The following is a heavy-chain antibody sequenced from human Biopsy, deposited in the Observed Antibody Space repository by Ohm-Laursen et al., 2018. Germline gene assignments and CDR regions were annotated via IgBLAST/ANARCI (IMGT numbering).Heavy chain of an antibody. V-gene: IGHV4-59*02. CDR1: GGSVGDYF. CDR3: AAFPFSGGPAFDT. J-gene: IGHJ3*02. Sequence: GTLSLTCSVSGGSVGDYFLSWIRLVPGKRPEWIGYTYYRGTSENNPSLRSRVTTSVDISRNQFFLNMKSVTGADTAVYYCAAFPFSGGPAFDTWGQGTTVIVSS. D-gene: IGHD2/OR15-2a*01. CDR2: TYYRGTS.